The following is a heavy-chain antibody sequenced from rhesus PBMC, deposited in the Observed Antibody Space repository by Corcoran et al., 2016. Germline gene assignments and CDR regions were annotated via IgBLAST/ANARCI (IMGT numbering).Heavy chain of an antibody. CDR3: ALECTGSGCYAAFDY. J-gene: IGHJ4*01. D-gene: IGHD2-21*01. CDR1: GFTFGSYA. Sequence: QVQLVQSGAEVKKPGASVKVSCKASGFTFGSYAISWVRQAPGQGLEWMGVIIPFVGITNYAEKFQGRVTITADTSTSTAYMELRSLGSEDTAVYYCALECTGSGCYAAFDYWGQGVLVTVSS. V-gene: IGHV1-198*02. CDR2: IIPFVGIT.